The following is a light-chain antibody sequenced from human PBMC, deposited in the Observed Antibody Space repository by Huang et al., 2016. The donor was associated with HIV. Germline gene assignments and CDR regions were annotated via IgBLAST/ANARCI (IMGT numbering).Light chain of an antibody. V-gene: IGKV1-5*03. Sequence: DIQMTQSSSTLSASVVDRVTIAGRARQSISTWLAWYQQKPGRAPNLLIYEASTLESGVPSKFSGGGSGTDFTLTISSLQPDDFATYYCQQYNSFPWTFGQGTKVEV. CDR3: QQYNSFPWT. J-gene: IGKJ1*01. CDR1: QSISTW. CDR2: EAS.